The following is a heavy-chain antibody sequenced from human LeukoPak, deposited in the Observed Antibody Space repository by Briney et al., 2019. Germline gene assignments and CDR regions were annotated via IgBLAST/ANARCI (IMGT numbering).Heavy chain of an antibody. CDR1: GYTFTSYG. J-gene: IGHJ3*02. D-gene: IGHD3-22*01. CDR2: ISAYNGNT. CDR3: ARSYYYDSSGYSPEAFDI. V-gene: IGHV1-18*01. Sequence: ASVKVSCKASGYTFTSYGISWVRQAPGQGLEWMGWISAYNGNTNYAQKLQGRVTMTTDTSTSTAYMELRSLRSDDTAVYYCARSYYYDSSGYSPEAFDIWGQGTMVTVSS.